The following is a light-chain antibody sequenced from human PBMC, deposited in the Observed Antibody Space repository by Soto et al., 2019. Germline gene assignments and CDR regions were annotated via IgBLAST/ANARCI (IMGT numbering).Light chain of an antibody. CDR3: AAWDGSLNGLYV. CDR1: SSNVGSLS. Sequence: QPVLTQAPSASGTPGQRVTISCSGSSSNVGSLSVDLYQHLPGTAPKLLIHSNYQRPSGVPDRFSGSKSGTSASLAINGLQSEDEADYYCAAWDGSLNGLYVFGTGTKLTVL. CDR2: SNY. J-gene: IGLJ1*01. V-gene: IGLV1-44*01.